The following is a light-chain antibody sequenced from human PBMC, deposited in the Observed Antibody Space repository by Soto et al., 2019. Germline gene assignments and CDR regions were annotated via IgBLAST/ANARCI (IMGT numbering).Light chain of an antibody. CDR1: QGITSY. CDR3: QQLKSYPYI. J-gene: IGKJ2*01. V-gene: IGKV1-9*01. CDR2: AAS. Sequence: IQLTQSPSSLSASVGDRVTITCRASQGITSYLAWYQQKPGKAPKLLIFAASTLQSGVPSRFSGSGSGTDFILTISRLQSEDFATYYCQQLKSYPYIFGQGTKLEIK.